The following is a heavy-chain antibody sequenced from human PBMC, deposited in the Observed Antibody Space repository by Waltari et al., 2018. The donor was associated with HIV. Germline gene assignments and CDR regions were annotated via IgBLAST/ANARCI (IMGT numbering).Heavy chain of an antibody. CDR1: GGSFSGYY. J-gene: IGHJ6*02. V-gene: IGHV4-34*01. CDR3: ARGTATPPPIVVVPAATYYYYGMDV. D-gene: IGHD2-2*01. Sequence: QVQLQQWGAGLLKPSETLSLTCAVYGGSFSGYYWSWIRQPPGKGLEWIGEINHSGSTNYNPSLKSRVTISVDTSKNQFSLKLSSVTAADTAVYYCARGTATPPPIVVVPAATYYYYGMDVWGQGTTVTVSS. CDR2: INHSGST.